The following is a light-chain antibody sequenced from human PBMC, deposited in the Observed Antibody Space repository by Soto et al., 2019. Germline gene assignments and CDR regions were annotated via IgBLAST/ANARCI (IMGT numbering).Light chain of an antibody. CDR2: DVT. J-gene: IGLJ1*01. CDR1: SSDVGGYNY. CDR3: CSYAGTYIGYV. Sequence: VLTQPRSVSGSPGQSVTISCTGTSSDVGGYNYVSWYQQYPGKAPKLMIYDVTKRPSGVPDRFSGSKSGNTASLSISGLQAEDEADYYCCSYAGTYIGYVFGSGTKVTVL. V-gene: IGLV2-11*01.